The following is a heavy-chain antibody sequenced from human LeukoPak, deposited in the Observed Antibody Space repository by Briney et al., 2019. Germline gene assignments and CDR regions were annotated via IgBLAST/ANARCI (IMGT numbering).Heavy chain of an antibody. CDR1: GGSISSGGYS. CDR2: IHYSGTT. D-gene: IGHD5-12*01. J-gene: IGHJ4*02. Sequence: PSETLSLTCAVSGGSISSGGYSWSWIRQPPGKGLEWIGYIHYSGTTNYNPSLKNRVTISLDTSKNQFSLNLSSVTAADTAVYYCARMGGYSGYATHWGQGTLVTVSS. CDR3: ARMGGYSGYATH. V-gene: IGHV4-61*08.